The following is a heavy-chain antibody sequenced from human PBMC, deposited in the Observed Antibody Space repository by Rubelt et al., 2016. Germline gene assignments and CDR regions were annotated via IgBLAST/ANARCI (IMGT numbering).Heavy chain of an antibody. D-gene: IGHD1-7*01. Sequence: QVQLQESGPGLVKPSETLSLTCTVSGYSISSGYYWGWIRQPPGKGLEWIGSIYHSGSTYYNPAFRSRVTISVDTSKNQFSLKLGSVTAADTAVYYCARPNRYNWNYGDAFDIWGQGTMVTVSS. J-gene: IGHJ3*02. V-gene: IGHV4-38-2*02. CDR3: ARPNRYNWNYGDAFDI. CDR1: GYSISSGYY. CDR2: IYHSGST.